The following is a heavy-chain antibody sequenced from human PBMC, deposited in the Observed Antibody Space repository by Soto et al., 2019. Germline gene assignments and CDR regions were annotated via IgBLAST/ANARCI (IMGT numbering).Heavy chain of an antibody. CDR2: IKPDGSEK. CDR1: GFTFSSYW. CDR3: ACARWVVPAAIRDFHH. D-gene: IGHD2-2*02. Sequence: EVQLVESGGGLVQPGGSLRLSCAASGFTFSSYWMSWVRQAPGKGLEWVANIKPDGSEKYYADSVKGRFTISRDNAKNSLYLQMYRVRAEVRAVYYCACARWVVPAAIRDFHHWGQGTLVTVSS. V-gene: IGHV3-7*01. J-gene: IGHJ1*01.